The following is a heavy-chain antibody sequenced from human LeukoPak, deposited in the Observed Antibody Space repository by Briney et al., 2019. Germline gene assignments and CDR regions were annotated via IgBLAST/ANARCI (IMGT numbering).Heavy chain of an antibody. Sequence: GGSLRLSCAASGFTVSSNYMSWVRQAPGKGLEWVSVIYRSGNSDYADSVKGRFTISRDNSKNTLYLQMNSLRAEDTAVYYCARDLVDYGDPDDAFDIWGQGTMVTVSS. CDR1: GFTVSSNY. V-gene: IGHV3-53*01. J-gene: IGHJ3*02. CDR3: ARDLVDYGDPDDAFDI. D-gene: IGHD4-17*01. CDR2: IYRSGNS.